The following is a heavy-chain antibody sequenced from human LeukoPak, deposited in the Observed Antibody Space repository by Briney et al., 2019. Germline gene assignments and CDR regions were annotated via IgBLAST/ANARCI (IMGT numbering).Heavy chain of an antibody. CDR2: IKSKTDGGTT. CDR1: GFTFSNAW. V-gene: IGHV3-15*01. D-gene: IGHD2-2*01. J-gene: IGHJ4*02. Sequence: GGSLRLSCAASGFTFSNAWMSWVRQAPGKGLEWVGRIKSKTDGGTTDYAAPGKGTFTIARDDSKNTLYLQMNSLKTEDTAVYYFTSRKGCSSTRCFNDYWGQGTLVTVSS. CDR3: TSRKGCSSTRCFNDY.